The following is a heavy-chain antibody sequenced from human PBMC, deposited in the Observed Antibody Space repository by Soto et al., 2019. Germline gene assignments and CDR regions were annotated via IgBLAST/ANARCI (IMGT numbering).Heavy chain of an antibody. D-gene: IGHD5-12*01. V-gene: IGHV4-59*01. CDR3: ARGGWLQLRYFDY. Sequence: PSETLSLTCTVSGGSISSYYWSWIWQPPGKGLEWIGYIYYSGSTNYNPSLKSRVTISVDTSKNQFSLKLSSVTAADTAVYYCARGGWLQLRYFDYWGQGTLVTVSS. J-gene: IGHJ4*02. CDR2: IYYSGST. CDR1: GGSISSYY.